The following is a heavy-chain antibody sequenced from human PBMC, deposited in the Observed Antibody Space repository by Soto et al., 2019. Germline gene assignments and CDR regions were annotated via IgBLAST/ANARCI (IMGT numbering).Heavy chain of an antibody. CDR3: ATHREGATYYFDY. D-gene: IGHD1-26*01. J-gene: IGHJ4*02. CDR1: GVTFSTYT. Sequence: QLVQSGAEVKKPGSSVKVSCKTSGVTFSTYTINWVRQAPGQGLEWMGGIVVGSGNTKYAQNFQERVTITRDMSSGTAYLELSSLRSEDTAVYYCATHREGATYYFDYWGQGTLLTVSS. CDR2: IVVGSGNT. V-gene: IGHV1-58*02.